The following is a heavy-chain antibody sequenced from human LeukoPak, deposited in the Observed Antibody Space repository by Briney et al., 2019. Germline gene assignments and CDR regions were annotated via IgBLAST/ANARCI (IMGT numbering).Heavy chain of an antibody. Sequence: GRSLRLSCAASGFTFSSYSMNWVRQAPGKGLEWVSFITTTSSTIYYADSVKGRFTISRDNAKNSLFLQMNSLRDDDTAVYYCARDRYGGSFDCWGQGTPVTVSS. CDR2: ITTTSSTI. CDR3: ARDRYGGSFDC. J-gene: IGHJ4*02. V-gene: IGHV3-48*02. D-gene: IGHD4-23*01. CDR1: GFTFSSYS.